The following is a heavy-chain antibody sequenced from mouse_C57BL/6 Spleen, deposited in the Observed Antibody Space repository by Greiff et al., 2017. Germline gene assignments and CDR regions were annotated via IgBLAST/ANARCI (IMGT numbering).Heavy chain of an antibody. D-gene: IGHD1-1*02. V-gene: IGHV1-69*01. J-gene: IGHJ2*01. CDR1: GYTFTSYW. Sequence: QVQLQQPGAELVMPGASVKLSCKASGYTFTSYWMHWVKQRSGQGLERIGEIDPSDSYTNYNQKFKGKSTLTVDKSSSTAYMQLSRLTSEDSAVYCCARGGGPYFDYWGQDTTLTVST. CDR2: IDPSDSYT. CDR3: ARGGGPYFDY.